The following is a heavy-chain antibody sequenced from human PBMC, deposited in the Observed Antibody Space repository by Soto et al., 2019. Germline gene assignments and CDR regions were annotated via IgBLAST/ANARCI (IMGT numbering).Heavy chain of an antibody. CDR1: GGTFSSYT. CDR2: IIPILGIA. J-gene: IGHJ6*02. CDR3: ARDHYYDSSGYVYYYYGMDV. V-gene: IGHV1-69*04. D-gene: IGHD3-22*01. Sequence: SVKVSCKASGGTFSSYTISWVRQAPGQGLEWMGRIIPILGIANYAQKFQGRVTITADKSTSTAYMELSSLRSEDTAVYYCARDHYYDSSGYVYYYYGMDVWGQGTTVTVSS.